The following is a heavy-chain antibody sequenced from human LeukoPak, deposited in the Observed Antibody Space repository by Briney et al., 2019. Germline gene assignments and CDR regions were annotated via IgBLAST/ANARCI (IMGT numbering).Heavy chain of an antibody. CDR3: ARGRDSGWYDWFDP. CDR1: GGTFSSYA. Sequence: SVKVSCKASGGTFSSYAISWVRQAPGQRLEWMGGIIPIFGTANYAQKFQGRVTITADESTSTAYMELSSLRSEDTAVYYCARGRDSGWYDWFDPWGQGTLVTVSS. J-gene: IGHJ5*02. CDR2: IIPIFGTA. V-gene: IGHV1-69*13. D-gene: IGHD6-19*01.